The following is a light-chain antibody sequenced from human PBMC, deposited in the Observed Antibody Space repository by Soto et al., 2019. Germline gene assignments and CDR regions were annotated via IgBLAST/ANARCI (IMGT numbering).Light chain of an antibody. Sequence: EIVMTQSPATLSVSPGERATLSCRASQSLNSNLAWYQQKPGQAPRLLIYGASTRATGIPARFSGSGSGTEFTLTISSLQPDDFATYYCQQYNSYWTFGQGTKVDIK. CDR1: QSLNSN. CDR3: QQYNSYWT. CDR2: GAS. J-gene: IGKJ1*01. V-gene: IGKV3-15*01.